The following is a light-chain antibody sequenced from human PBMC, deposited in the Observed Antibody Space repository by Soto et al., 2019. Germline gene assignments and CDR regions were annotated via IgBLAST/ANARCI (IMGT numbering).Light chain of an antibody. CDR3: QQYGSSPPTT. V-gene: IGKV3-20*01. J-gene: IGKJ5*01. Sequence: ESVLTQSPGTLSLTPGERATLSCRACQSVSSSYLAWYQQKPGQAPRLLTYGASSRATGIPDRFSGSGSGTDFTLTISRLEPEDFAVYYCQQYGSSPPTTFGQGTRLEI. CDR2: GAS. CDR1: QSVSSSY.